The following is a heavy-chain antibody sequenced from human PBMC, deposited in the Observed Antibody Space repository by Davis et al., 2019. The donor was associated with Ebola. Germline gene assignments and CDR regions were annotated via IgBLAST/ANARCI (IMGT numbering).Heavy chain of an antibody. V-gene: IGHV1-3*01. CDR1: GYTFTSYA. CDR3: ARSLLLWFGELLSADYYGMDV. J-gene: IGHJ6*04. D-gene: IGHD3-10*01. CDR2: INAGNGNT. Sequence: AASVKVSCKASGYTFTSYAMHWVRQAPGQRLEWMGWINAGNGNTKYSQKFQGRVTITRDTSASTAYMELSSLRSEDTAVYYCARSLLLWFGELLSADYYGMDVWGKGTTVTVSS.